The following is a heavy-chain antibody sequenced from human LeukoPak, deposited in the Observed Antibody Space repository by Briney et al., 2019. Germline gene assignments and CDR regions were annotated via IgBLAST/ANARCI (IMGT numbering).Heavy chain of an antibody. CDR1: GFTFDDHA. J-gene: IGHJ4*02. CDR2: INWNGGST. D-gene: IGHD5-18*01. CDR3: ARGGYSYGYQDY. V-gene: IGHV3-20*04. Sequence: GGSLRLSCAASGFTFDDHAMSWVRQGPGKGLEWVSGINWNGGSTGYADSVKGRFTISRDNAKNSLYLQMNSLRAEDTASYYCARGGYSYGYQDYWGQGTLVTVSS.